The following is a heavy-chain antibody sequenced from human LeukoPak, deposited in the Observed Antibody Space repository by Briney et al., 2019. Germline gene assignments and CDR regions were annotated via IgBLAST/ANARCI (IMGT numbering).Heavy chain of an antibody. CDR1: GGSISSHS. Sequence: SETLSLTCTVSGGSISSHSWSWIRQPPGKGLEWIGYLYYSGSTSYNPFLKSRVTISVDTSNNRFSLKLSSVTAADTAVYYCARDERRGTYYGTFDSWGQRTLVTVSS. V-gene: IGHV4-59*11. CDR3: ARDERRGTYYGTFDS. CDR2: LYYSGST. D-gene: IGHD1-26*01. J-gene: IGHJ4*02.